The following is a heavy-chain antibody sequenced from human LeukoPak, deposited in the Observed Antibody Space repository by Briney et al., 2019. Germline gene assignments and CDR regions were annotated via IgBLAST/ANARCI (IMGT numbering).Heavy chain of an antibody. CDR3: AREDYGEAFDY. Sequence: HPGGSLRLSCAASGFSFSSYEMNWVRQAPRQGLGWVSYICISGSIIYYAASVKGRFTISRDNAKNSLYLKMSSLRAEDTAVYYCAREDYGEAFDYWGQGTLVTVSS. D-gene: IGHD4-17*01. J-gene: IGHJ4*02. V-gene: IGHV3-48*03. CDR1: GFSFSSYE. CDR2: ICISGSII.